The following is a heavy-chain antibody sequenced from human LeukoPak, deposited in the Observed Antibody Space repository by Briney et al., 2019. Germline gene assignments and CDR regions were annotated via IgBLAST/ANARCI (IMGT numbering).Heavy chain of an antibody. V-gene: IGHV1-18*01. D-gene: IGHD2-8*01. Sequence: ASVKVSCEASGYTFTSYGIGWVRHAPGQGLEWVGWISAYNGNTNYAQRLQGRVTMTPDTSTSPGYMGLRSLRSDHTAVYYCARARRCTNGVCYTFDPWGQGTLVTVSS. J-gene: IGHJ5*02. CDR2: ISAYNGNT. CDR1: GYTFTSYG. CDR3: ARARRCTNGVCYTFDP.